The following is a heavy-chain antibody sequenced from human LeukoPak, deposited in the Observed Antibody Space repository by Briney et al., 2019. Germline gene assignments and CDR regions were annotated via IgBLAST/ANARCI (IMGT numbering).Heavy chain of an antibody. CDR1: GYTFSSYY. Sequence: ASVKDSCKASGYTFSSYYMHWVRQAPGQGLEWMGWINPNSGGTNYAQKFQGRVTMTRDTSISTAYMELSRLRSDDTAVYYCARDFPWIYAYWGQGTLVTVSS. CDR3: ARDFPWIYAY. J-gene: IGHJ4*01. D-gene: IGHD5-12*01. V-gene: IGHV1-2*02. CDR2: INPNSGGT.